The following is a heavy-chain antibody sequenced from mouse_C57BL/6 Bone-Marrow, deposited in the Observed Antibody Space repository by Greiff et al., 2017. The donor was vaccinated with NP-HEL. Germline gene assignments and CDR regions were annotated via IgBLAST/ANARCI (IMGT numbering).Heavy chain of an antibody. J-gene: IGHJ2*01. CDR2: IWWDDDK. CDR1: GFSLSTFGMG. CDR3: AQIYLYSSRNDFDY. D-gene: IGHD5-1*01. V-gene: IGHV8-8*01. Sequence: QVTLKESGPGLLQPSQTLSLTCSFSGFSLSTFGMGVGWNRQPSGQGLVWLAHIWWDDDKYYHPALKSRPSISKDTSKTPVILNIAHVDIADTATYYYAQIYLYSSRNDFDYWGQGTTLTVSS.